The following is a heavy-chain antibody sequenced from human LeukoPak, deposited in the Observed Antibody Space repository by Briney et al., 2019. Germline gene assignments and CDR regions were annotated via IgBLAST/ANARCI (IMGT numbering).Heavy chain of an antibody. J-gene: IGHJ3*02. D-gene: IGHD6-13*01. CDR2: IDWDDDK. V-gene: IGHV2-70*13. CDR3: ARGVRGAADFDI. Sequence: SGPTLVKPTETLTLTCTFSGFSVSTSGVGVGWIRQPPGKALEWLALIDWDDDKYYSTSLKTRLTISKDTSKNQVVLTMTDMDPIDTATYYCARGVRGAADFDIWGQGTMVTVSS. CDR1: GFSVSTSGVG.